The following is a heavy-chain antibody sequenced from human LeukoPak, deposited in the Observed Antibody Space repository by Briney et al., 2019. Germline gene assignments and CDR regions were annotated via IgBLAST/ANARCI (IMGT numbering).Heavy chain of an antibody. CDR1: GGSLSGYY. D-gene: IGHD1-26*01. V-gene: IGHV4-59*01. CDR2: IYYSGST. CDR3: ARSKYSGSYYEFDP. Sequence: SETLSLTCTVSGGSLSGYYWSWIRQPPGTGLEWIGYIYYSGSTKYNPSLRSRVTISVDTSKNQFSLMVNSLTAADTAVYYCARSKYSGSYYEFDPWGQGTLVTVSS. J-gene: IGHJ5*02.